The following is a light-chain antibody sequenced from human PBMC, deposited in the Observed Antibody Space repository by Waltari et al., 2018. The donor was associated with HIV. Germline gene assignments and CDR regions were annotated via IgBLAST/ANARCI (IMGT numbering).Light chain of an antibody. CDR1: SSDVGDYNY. CDR3: CSYADDYTWV. V-gene: IGLV2-11*01. CDR2: DVN. Sequence: QSALTQPRSVSGSPGQSVTISCTGTSSDVGDYNYVSWYQQHPGKAPKLMIFDVNKRPSGVPDRFSCSKSGNTASLTISGLQAEDEADYYCCSYADDYTWVFGGGTKLTGL. J-gene: IGLJ3*02.